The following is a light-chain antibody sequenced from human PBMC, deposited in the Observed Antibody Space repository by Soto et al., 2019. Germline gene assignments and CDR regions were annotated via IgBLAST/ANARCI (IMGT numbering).Light chain of an antibody. Sequence: EIVLTQSPATLSVSPGDRATLSCRASQSVRSDLAWFQQKPGQAPRFLIYDASTRANGNPARFSGSESETHFTLTISSLQSEDFAIYYCQQYNNWPLTFGGGTKVEIK. J-gene: IGKJ4*01. V-gene: IGKV3-15*01. CDR2: DAS. CDR3: QQYNNWPLT. CDR1: QSVRSD.